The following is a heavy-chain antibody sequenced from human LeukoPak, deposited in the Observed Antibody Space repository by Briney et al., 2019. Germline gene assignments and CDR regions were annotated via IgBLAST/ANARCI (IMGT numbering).Heavy chain of an antibody. CDR2: ISYDGSNK. Sequence: PGRSLRLSCAASGFTFSSYGMHWVRQAPGKGLEWVAVISYDGSNKYYADSVKGRFTISRDNSKNTLYLQMNSLRAEDTAVYYCAKEGGYCSSTSCYGRGAYFAYWGQGTLVTVSS. CDR3: AKEGGYCSSTSCYGRGAYFAY. D-gene: IGHD2-2*03. V-gene: IGHV3-30*18. CDR1: GFTFSSYG. J-gene: IGHJ4*02.